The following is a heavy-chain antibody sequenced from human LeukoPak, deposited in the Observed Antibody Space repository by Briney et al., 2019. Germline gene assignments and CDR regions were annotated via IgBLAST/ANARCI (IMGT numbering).Heavy chain of an antibody. Sequence: ASVKVSCKASGYTFTSYAMHWVRQAPGQGLEWMGWINPNSGGTNYAQKFQGRVTMTRDTSISTAYMELSRLRSDDTAVYYCARRYYYDSSGYYGYYYYMDVWGKGTTVTVSS. D-gene: IGHD3-22*01. V-gene: IGHV1-2*02. CDR1: GYTFTSYA. CDR3: ARRYYYDSSGYYGYYYYMDV. CDR2: INPNSGGT. J-gene: IGHJ6*03.